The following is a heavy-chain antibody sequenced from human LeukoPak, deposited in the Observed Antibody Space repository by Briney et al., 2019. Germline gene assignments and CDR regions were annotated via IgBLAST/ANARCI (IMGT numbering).Heavy chain of an antibody. D-gene: IGHD5-18*01. Sequence: SETLSLTCTLSGDSITSSDHYWVWIRQSPGKGLEWIGSVSQSGNTYYRSSLKSRVTVSIDTSKNEFSLILTSVTAADTAVYYCARDGGYSYSVDAFDIWGQGTMVTVSS. J-gene: IGHJ3*02. CDR2: VSQSGNT. V-gene: IGHV4-39*07. CDR3: ARDGGYSYSVDAFDI. CDR1: GDSITSSDHY.